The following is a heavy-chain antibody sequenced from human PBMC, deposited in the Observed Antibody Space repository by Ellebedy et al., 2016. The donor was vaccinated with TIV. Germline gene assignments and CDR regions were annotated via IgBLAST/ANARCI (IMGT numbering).Heavy chain of an antibody. CDR2: IRQEGDEI. V-gene: IGHV3-7*01. D-gene: IGHD4-17*01. CDR3: ARRASYGDYAVQVNPWFDP. J-gene: IGHJ5*02. CDR1: GLNFRSYW. Sequence: GGSLRLSCAASGLNFRSYWMTWVRQAPGKGLEWVAKIRQEGDEIYYVESVKGRFTISRDNAKNSLFLQMNSLRVEETAVYYCARRASYGDYAVQVNPWFDPWGQGTLVTVSS.